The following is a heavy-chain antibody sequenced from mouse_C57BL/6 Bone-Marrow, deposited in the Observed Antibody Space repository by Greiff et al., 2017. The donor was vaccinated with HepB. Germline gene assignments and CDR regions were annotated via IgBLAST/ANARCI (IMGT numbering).Heavy chain of an antibody. J-gene: IGHJ3*01. CDR1: GYTFTDYY. CDR2: INPYNGGT. CDR3: ARWSGTKAY. V-gene: IGHV1-19*01. D-gene: IGHD4-1*01. Sequence: EVQLQQSGPVLVKPGASVKMSCKASGYTFTDYYMNWVKQSHGKSLEWIGVINPYNGGTSYNQKFKGKATLTVDKSSSTAYMELNSLTSEDSAVYYCARWSGTKAYWGQGTLVTVSA.